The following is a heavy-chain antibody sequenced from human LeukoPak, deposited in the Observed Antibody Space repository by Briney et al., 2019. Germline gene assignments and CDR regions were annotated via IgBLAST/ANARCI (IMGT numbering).Heavy chain of an antibody. CDR1: GFTFSNYA. J-gene: IGHJ4*02. CDR2: ISGSGGST. CDR3: AKRGYSSGWYFDY. Sequence: GGSLRLSCAASGFTFSNYAMTWVRQAPGKGLEWVSVISGSGGSTFYADSVKGRFTISRDNSKNTLYLQMISLRAEDTAVYYCAKRGYSSGWYFDYWGQGTLVTVSS. V-gene: IGHV3-23*01. D-gene: IGHD6-19*01.